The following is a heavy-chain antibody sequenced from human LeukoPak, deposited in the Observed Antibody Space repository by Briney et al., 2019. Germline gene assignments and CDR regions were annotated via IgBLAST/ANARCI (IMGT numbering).Heavy chain of an antibody. J-gene: IGHJ4*02. Sequence: PSETLSLTCAVYGGSFSGYYWSWIRQPPGKGLEWIAEINHSGSTNYNPSLKSRVTISVDTCKNQFSLKLSSVTAADTAVYYCASRFHYDDSSGPDYWGQGTLVTVSS. CDR1: GGSFSGYY. V-gene: IGHV4-34*01. CDR3: ASRFHYDDSSGPDY. CDR2: INHSGST. D-gene: IGHD3-22*01.